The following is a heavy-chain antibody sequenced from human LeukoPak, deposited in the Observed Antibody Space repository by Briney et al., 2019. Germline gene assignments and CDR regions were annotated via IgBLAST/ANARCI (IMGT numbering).Heavy chain of an antibody. D-gene: IGHD3-9*01. CDR2: ISYDGSNK. CDR3: ARDFEI. V-gene: IGHV3-30-3*01. CDR1: GFTFSSYA. Sequence: QSGGSLRLSCAASGFTFSSYAMHWVRQAPGKGLEWVAVISYDGSNKYYADSVKGRFTISRDNSKNTLYLQMNSLRAEDTAVYYCARDFEIRGQGTLVTVSS. J-gene: IGHJ4*02.